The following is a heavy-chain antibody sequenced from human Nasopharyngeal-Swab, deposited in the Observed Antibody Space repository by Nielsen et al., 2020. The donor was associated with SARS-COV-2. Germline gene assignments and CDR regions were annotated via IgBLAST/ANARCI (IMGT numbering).Heavy chain of an antibody. CDR1: GGSISSSSYY. CDR2: IYYSGST. V-gene: IGHV4-39*01. Sequence: SETLSLTCTVSGGSISSSSYYWGWIRQPPGKGLEWIGSIYYSGSTYYNPSLKSRVTISVDTSKNQFSLKLSSVTAADTAVYYCARGLGGYDSFDYWGQGTLVTVSS. J-gene: IGHJ4*02. D-gene: IGHD5-12*01. CDR3: ARGLGGYDSFDY.